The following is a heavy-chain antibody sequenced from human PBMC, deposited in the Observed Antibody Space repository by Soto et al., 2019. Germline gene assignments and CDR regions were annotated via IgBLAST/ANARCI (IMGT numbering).Heavy chain of an antibody. CDR3: ARVEVDCTNGGCHNLDRY. D-gene: IGHD2-8*01. Sequence: QVQLVQSGAEVKKPGASVKVSCKASGYTFTSYYMHWVRQAPGQGLEWMGIINPSGGSTSYAQKCQGRVTMTRDTSTSTVYMELSSLRSEDTAVYYCARVEVDCTNGGCHNLDRYWGQGTLVTVSS. CDR2: INPSGGST. CDR1: GYTFTSYY. J-gene: IGHJ4*02. V-gene: IGHV1-46*01.